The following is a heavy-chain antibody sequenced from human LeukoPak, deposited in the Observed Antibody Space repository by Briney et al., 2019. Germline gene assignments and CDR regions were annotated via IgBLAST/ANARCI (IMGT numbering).Heavy chain of an antibody. V-gene: IGHV4-34*01. CDR2: INHSGST. J-gene: IGHJ4*02. D-gene: IGHD6-19*01. CDR3: ARLYSSGWYRIDY. Sequence: SETLSLTCAVYGGSFSGYHCSWIRQPPGKGLEWIGEINHSGSTNYNPSLKSRVTISVDTSKNQFSLKLSSVTAADTAVYYCARLYSSGWYRIDYWGQGTLVTVSS. CDR1: GGSFSGYH.